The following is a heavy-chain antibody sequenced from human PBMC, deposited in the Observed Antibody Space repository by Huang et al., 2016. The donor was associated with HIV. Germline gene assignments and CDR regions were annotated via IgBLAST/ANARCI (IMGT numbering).Heavy chain of an antibody. J-gene: IGHJ4*02. D-gene: IGHD2-15*01. CDR1: GYTFSNYD. CDR2: MNPSSGNT. Sequence: QVQLVQSGAEVKKPGASVKVSCKASGYTFSNYDINWVRQAPGQGLEGMGWMNPSSGNTGYARQFQGRVTMTRSTPISTAYMELSRLRFEDTAVYYCATLPPVNYGRSGGRVRDYWGQGSLVTVSS. CDR3: ATLPPVNYGRSGGRVRDY. V-gene: IGHV1-8*01.